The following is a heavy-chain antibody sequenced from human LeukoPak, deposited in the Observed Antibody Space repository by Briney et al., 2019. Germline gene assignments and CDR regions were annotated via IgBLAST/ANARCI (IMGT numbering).Heavy chain of an antibody. Sequence: PSETLSLTCTVSGGSVSSGSYYWSWIRQPPGQGLEWIGYIYYSGSTNYNPSLKSRVTISVDTSKNQFALKLSSVTAADTAVYYCARDRKKGYSSSPPDSWGQGTLVTVSS. CDR1: GGSVSSGSYY. D-gene: IGHD6-13*01. V-gene: IGHV4-61*01. CDR3: ARDRKKGYSSSPPDS. J-gene: IGHJ5*02. CDR2: IYYSGST.